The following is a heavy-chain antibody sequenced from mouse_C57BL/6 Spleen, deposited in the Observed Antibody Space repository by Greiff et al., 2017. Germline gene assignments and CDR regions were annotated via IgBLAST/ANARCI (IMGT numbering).Heavy chain of an antibody. CDR3: ARSGDGEAWCAY. D-gene: IGHD3-1*01. Sequence: QVQLQQPGAELVKPGASVKLSCKASGYTFTSYWMQWVKQRPGQGLEWIGEIDPSDSYTNYNQKFKGKATLTVDTSSSTAYMQLSSLTSEDSAVYYCARSGDGEAWCAYWGQGTLVTVSA. V-gene: IGHV1-50*01. J-gene: IGHJ3*01. CDR1: GYTFTSYW. CDR2: IDPSDSYT.